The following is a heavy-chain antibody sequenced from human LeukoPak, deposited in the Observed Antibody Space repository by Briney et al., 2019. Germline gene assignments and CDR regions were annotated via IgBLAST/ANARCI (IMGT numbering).Heavy chain of an antibody. D-gene: IGHD4-23*01. Sequence: GGSLRLSCAASGFTFSSYWMNWVRQAPGKGLVWVSRIASDGSSTTYADSVKGRFSISRDNAKNTLYLQMNSLRVEDTAVYYCARGRPHGNDYWGQGTPVTVSS. CDR2: IASDGSST. CDR1: GFTFSSYW. V-gene: IGHV3-74*01. J-gene: IGHJ4*02. CDR3: ARGRPHGNDY.